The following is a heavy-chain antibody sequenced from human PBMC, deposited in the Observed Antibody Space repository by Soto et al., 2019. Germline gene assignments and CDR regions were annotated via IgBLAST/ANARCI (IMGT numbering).Heavy chain of an antibody. D-gene: IGHD6-13*01. CDR3: AKSEAAAGTGYNWFDP. J-gene: IGHJ5*02. Sequence: QVQLQESGPGLLKPSETLSLTCTVSGGSIGSFYWSWIRQPPGKGLAGIWYIYYSGSTNYNPSLKIPVTISVDTSKNHFSLNLISVTAADTAVYYCAKSEAAAGTGYNWFDPWGQGTLVTVSS. CDR1: GGSIGSFY. CDR2: IYYSGST. V-gene: IGHV4-59*01.